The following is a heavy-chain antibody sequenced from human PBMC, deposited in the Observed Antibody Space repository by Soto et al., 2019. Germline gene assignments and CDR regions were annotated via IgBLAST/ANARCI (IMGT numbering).Heavy chain of an antibody. Sequence: SVKVSCKASGGTFSSYAISWVRQAPGQGLEWMGGIIPIFGTANYAQKFQGRVTITADESTSTAYMELSSLRSEDTAVYYCAREEDYGASNWFDPWGQGTLVTVSS. CDR1: GGTFSSYA. J-gene: IGHJ5*02. V-gene: IGHV1-69*13. CDR2: IIPIFGTA. CDR3: AREEDYGASNWFDP. D-gene: IGHD4-17*01.